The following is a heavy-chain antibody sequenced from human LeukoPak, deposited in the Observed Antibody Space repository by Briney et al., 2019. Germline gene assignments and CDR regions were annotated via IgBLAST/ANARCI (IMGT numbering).Heavy chain of an antibody. D-gene: IGHD2-2*01. CDR2: IWYDGSNK. V-gene: IGHV3-33*01. J-gene: IGHJ6*04. Sequence: PGGVLRLSCAASGFTFGSYGMHWVRQAPGKGLEWVAVIWYDGSNKYYADSVKGRFTISRDNSKNTLYLQMNSLRAEDTAVYYCARARYCSSTSCYYHYYYYGMDVWGKGTTVTVSS. CDR3: ARARYCSSTSCYYHYYYYGMDV. CDR1: GFTFGSYG.